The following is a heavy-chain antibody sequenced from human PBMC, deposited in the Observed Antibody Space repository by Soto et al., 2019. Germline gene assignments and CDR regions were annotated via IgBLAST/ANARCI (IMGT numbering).Heavy chain of an antibody. Sequence: PGGSLRLSCAASGFTFSSNSMSWVRQAPGKGLEWVSSISENSDRSYHADSVKGRFTISRDNSKSTLYLQMNSLRAEDTAVYYCFDYGAYWGQGTLVTVSS. CDR2: ISENSDRS. CDR3: FDYGAY. J-gene: IGHJ4*02. V-gene: IGHV3-23*01. CDR1: GFTFSSNS.